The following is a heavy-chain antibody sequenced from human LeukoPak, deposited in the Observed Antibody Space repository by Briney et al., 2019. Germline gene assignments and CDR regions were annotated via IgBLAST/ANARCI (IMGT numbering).Heavy chain of an antibody. D-gene: IGHD1-1*01. Sequence: PGGSLRLSCAASGVTVSSNYMSWVRQAPGKGLEWVSVIFSDGSTYYANSVKGRFTISRDNSKSTLYLQMNSLRAEDTGVYYCARDDNWNDGVGFDYWGQGTLVTVSS. V-gene: IGHV3-53*01. CDR1: GVTVSSNY. CDR2: IFSDGST. J-gene: IGHJ4*02. CDR3: ARDDNWNDGVGFDY.